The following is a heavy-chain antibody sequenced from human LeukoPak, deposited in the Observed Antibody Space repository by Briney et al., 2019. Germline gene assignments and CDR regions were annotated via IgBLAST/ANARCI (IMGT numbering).Heavy chain of an antibody. J-gene: IGHJ3*01. CDR1: GGSISSYY. Sequence: SETLSLTCTVSGGSISSYYWSWIRQPPGKGLEWIGYIYYSGSTNYNPSLKSRVTISVDTSKNQFSLKLSSVTAADTAVYYCARTLTVTTSAFDVWGQGTMVTVSS. V-gene: IGHV4-59*12. D-gene: IGHD4-17*01. CDR3: ARTLTVTTSAFDV. CDR2: IYYSGST.